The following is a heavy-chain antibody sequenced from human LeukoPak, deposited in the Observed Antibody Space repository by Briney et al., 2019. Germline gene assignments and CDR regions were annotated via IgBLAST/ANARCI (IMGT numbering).Heavy chain of an antibody. D-gene: IGHD7-27*01. Sequence: PGGSLRLYCAASGFTFSIYGMSWVRHAAGKGLEWVSAISGSGGGTYCAESVKGRFTVSRDNSKNTLFLQMNSLRAEDTAIYYCAKDLRWGLDYWGQGTLVTVSS. CDR3: AKDLRWGLDY. CDR1: GFTFSIYG. CDR2: ISGSGGGT. V-gene: IGHV3-23*01. J-gene: IGHJ4*02.